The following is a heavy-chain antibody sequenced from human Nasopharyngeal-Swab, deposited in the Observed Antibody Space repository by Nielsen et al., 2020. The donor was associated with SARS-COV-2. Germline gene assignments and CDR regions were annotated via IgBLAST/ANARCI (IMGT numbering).Heavy chain of an antibody. Sequence: ASVKVSCKVSGYTLTELSMHWVRQAPGKGLEWRGGFEPEDGETIYAQKLKGRVTMPEHTSTDTAYMELSSLRAEDTVVYYCAPAPPIRYGEKTGWFDPWGQGTLVTVSS. CDR2: FEPEDGET. J-gene: IGHJ5*02. D-gene: IGHD4-17*01. CDR3: APAPPIRYGEKTGWFDP. CDR1: GYTLTELS. V-gene: IGHV1-24*01.